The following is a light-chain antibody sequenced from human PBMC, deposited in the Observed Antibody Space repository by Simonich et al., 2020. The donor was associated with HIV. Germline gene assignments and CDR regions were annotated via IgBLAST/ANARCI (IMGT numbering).Light chain of an antibody. J-gene: IGKJ5*01. Sequence: DIVMTQSPDSLAVSLGERATINCKSSQKILYNSNNKNYLAWYQQKPAQPPKLLIYWTATRESGVPDRFSGSGSGTDFTLTISSLEAEDVAVYYCQQYYSPPITFGQGTRLEI. CDR1: QKILYNSNNKNY. V-gene: IGKV4-1*01. CDR2: WTA. CDR3: QQYYSPPIT.